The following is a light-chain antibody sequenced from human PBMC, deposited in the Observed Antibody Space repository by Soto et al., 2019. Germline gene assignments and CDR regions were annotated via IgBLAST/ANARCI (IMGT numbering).Light chain of an antibody. V-gene: IGKV2-30*01. CDR1: QSLVNSDGNTY. CDR2: KVS. CDR3: MQGSHWPRT. J-gene: IGKJ1*01. Sequence: DVVMTQSPLSLSVTLGQPASISCRSSQSLVNSDGNTYLDWFQQRPGQSPRRLIYKVSNRDSGVPDRFCGSGSGTDFTRKTSRVEAEDVWVYSCMQGSHWPRTFGQGTKVEIK.